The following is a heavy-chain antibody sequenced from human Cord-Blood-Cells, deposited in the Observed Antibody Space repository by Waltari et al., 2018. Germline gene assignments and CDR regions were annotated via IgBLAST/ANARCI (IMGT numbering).Heavy chain of an antibody. CDR3: ARLWYFDC. V-gene: IGHV4-39*01. J-gene: IGHJ4*02. CDR1: AGSISSSSYY. CDR2: IYYSGST. Sequence: QLQLQEPGPGLVTPSETLSLTCTVPAGSISSSSYYWGWIRQPPGKGLEWIGSIYYSGSTYYNPSLKSRVTISVDTSKNQFSLKLSSVTAADTAVYYCARLWYFDCWGQGTLVTVSS.